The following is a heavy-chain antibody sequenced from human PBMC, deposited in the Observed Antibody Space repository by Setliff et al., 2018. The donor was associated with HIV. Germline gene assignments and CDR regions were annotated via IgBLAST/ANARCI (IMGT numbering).Heavy chain of an antibody. CDR1: GGSVSGYY. CDR2: IDHSGST. V-gene: IGHV4-34*01. J-gene: IGHJ6*03. D-gene: IGHD1-7*01. Sequence: PSETLSLTCAVYGGSVSGYYWSWIRQPPGKGLEWIGEIDHSGSTNYNPSLKSRVTISVDTPKNQSSLKLSSVTAADTAVYYCARDRSNWNYGKNYMDVWGKGTTVTVS. CDR3: ARDRSNWNYGKNYMDV.